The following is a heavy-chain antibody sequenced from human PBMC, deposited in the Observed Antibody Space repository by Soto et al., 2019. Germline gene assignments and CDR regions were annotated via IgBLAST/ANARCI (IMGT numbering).Heavy chain of an antibody. V-gene: IGHV3-23*01. CDR1: GFTFSSYA. CDR2: ISGSGGST. J-gene: IGHJ4*02. CDR3: ARRTSGSYLDY. Sequence: EVQLLESGGGLVQPGGSLRLSCAASGFTFSSYAMSWVRQAPGKGLEWVSVISGSGGSTYYADSVKGRFTISRDNSKNTLYLQMNSLSAEDTAVYYCARRTSGSYLDYWGQGTLVTVSS. D-gene: IGHD6-19*01.